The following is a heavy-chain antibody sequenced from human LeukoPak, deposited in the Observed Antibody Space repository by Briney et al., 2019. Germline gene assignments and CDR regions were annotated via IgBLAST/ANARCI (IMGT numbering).Heavy chain of an antibody. V-gene: IGHV3-23*01. CDR2: ISGGGETT. CDR1: GFTFNNYA. J-gene: IGHJ4*02. Sequence: GGSLRLSCAASGFTFNNYAMNWVRQAPGKGLEWVSSISGGGETTYYADSAKGRFTISRDNSQNTLYLQMNSLRAEDTAVYYCAKNKDWNDEELDYWGQGTLVTVSS. D-gene: IGHD1-1*01. CDR3: AKNKDWNDEELDY.